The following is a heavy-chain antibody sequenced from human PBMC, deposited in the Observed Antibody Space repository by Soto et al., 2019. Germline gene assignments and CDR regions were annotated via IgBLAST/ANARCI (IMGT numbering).Heavy chain of an antibody. CDR2: INPNGGSI. D-gene: IGHD3-16*01. CDR3: ATSSGGVYGIIIEGTNRCAP. Sequence: QVRLVQSGAEVKAPGASVKVSCKAPGDTFTSYYMHWVRQAPGHGLEWMGVINPNGGSIRFAQKFQGRVTTTRDTAMITVYMELRGLQAEDTAVYYCATSSGGVYGIIIEGTNRCAPWGQGSLVSVSS. CDR1: GDTFTSYY. V-gene: IGHV1-46*01. J-gene: IGHJ5*02.